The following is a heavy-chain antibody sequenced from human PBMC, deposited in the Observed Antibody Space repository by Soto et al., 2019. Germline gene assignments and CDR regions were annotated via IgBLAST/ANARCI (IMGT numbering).Heavy chain of an antibody. J-gene: IGHJ6*02. V-gene: IGHV4-31*03. Sequence: SETLSLTCTVSGGSISSGGYYWSWIRQHPGKGLEWIGYIYYSGSTYYNPSLKSRVTISVDTSKNQFSLKLSSVTAADTAVYYCARDSILWFGEPQNYGMDVWGQGTTVTVSS. CDR1: GGSISSGGYY. D-gene: IGHD3-10*01. CDR3: ARDSILWFGEPQNYGMDV. CDR2: IYYSGST.